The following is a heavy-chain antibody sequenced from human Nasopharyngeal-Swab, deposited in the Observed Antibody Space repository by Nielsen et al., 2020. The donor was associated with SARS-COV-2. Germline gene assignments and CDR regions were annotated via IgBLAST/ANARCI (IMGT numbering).Heavy chain of an antibody. V-gene: IGHV5-51*01. CDR2: IYPGDSDT. J-gene: IGHJ4*02. D-gene: IGHD2-2*01. Sequence: VRQAPGKGLEWMGIIYPGDSDTRYSPSFQGQVTISADKSISTAYLQWSSLKASDTAMHYCARQGDIVVVPAASALDYWGQGTLVTVSS. CDR3: ARQGDIVVVPAASALDY.